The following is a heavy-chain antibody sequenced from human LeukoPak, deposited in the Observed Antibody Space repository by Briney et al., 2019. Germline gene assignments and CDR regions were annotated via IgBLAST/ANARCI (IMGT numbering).Heavy chain of an antibody. D-gene: IGHD3/OR15-3a*01. CDR3: AKHFCTGLDCSLFDS. V-gene: IGHV3-23*01. J-gene: IGHJ4*02. CDR2: IRSAVDTT. Sequence: PGGSLRLSCAASGFTFSKAWMNWVRQAPGKGLEWVSGIRSAVDTTHYADSVKGRFIISRDNSKNTLSLQLNSLRPEDTALYYCAKHFCTGLDCSLFDSWGQGTLVTVSS. CDR1: GFTFSKAW.